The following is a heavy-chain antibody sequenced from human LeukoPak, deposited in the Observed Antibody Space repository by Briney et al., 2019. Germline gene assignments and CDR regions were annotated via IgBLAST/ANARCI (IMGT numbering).Heavy chain of an antibody. Sequence: ASVKVSCKASGYTFTSYGISWVRQAPGQALEWMGWITPFNGNTNYAQKFQDRVTITRDRSMSTAYMELSSLRSEDTAMYYCASTGRPNYGMDVWGQGTTVTVSS. CDR1: GYTFTSYG. V-gene: IGHV1-45*02. J-gene: IGHJ6*02. D-gene: IGHD3-10*01. CDR3: ASTGRPNYGMDV. CDR2: ITPFNGNT.